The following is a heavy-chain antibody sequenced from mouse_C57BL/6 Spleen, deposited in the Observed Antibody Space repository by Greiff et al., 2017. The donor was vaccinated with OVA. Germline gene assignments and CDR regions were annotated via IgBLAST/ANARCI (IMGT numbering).Heavy chain of an antibody. J-gene: IGHJ2*01. V-gene: IGHV1-81*01. CDR2: IYPRSGNT. CDR1: GYTFTSYG. CDR3: ARGFITTVRGCDY. D-gene: IGHD1-1*01. Sequence: VQLVESGAELARPGASVKLSCKASGYTFTSYGISWVKQRTGQGLEWIGEIYPRSGNTYYNEKFKGKATLTADKSSSTAYMELRSLTSEDSAVYFCARGFITTVRGCDYWGQGTTLTVSS.